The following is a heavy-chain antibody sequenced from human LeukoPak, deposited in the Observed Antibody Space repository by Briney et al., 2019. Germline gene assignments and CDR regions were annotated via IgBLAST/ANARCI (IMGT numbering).Heavy chain of an antibody. D-gene: IGHD3-22*01. CDR3: ARAQSDYYDSSGYDY. CDR2: ISAYNGNT. V-gene: IGHV1-18*01. CDR1: GYTFTSYG. Sequence: ASVAVSCKASGYTFTSYGISWVRQAPGQGLEWMGWISAYNGNTNYAQKLQGRVTMTTDTSTSTAYMELRSLRSDDTAVYYCARAQSDYYDSSGYDYWGQGTLVTVSS. J-gene: IGHJ4*02.